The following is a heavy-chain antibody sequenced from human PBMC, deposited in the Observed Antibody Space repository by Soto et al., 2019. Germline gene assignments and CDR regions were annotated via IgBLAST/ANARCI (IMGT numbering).Heavy chain of an antibody. CDR1: GGSVSSGSYY. Sequence: QVQLQESGPGLVKPSETLSLTCTVSGGSVSSGSYYWSWIRQPPGKGLEWIGYIYYSGSTNYNPPLKSRVTISVDTSKNQFSLKLSSVTAADTAVYYCARDSNYYDSSPFDPWGQGTLVTVSS. D-gene: IGHD3-22*01. CDR3: ARDSNYYDSSPFDP. V-gene: IGHV4-61*01. J-gene: IGHJ5*02. CDR2: IYYSGST.